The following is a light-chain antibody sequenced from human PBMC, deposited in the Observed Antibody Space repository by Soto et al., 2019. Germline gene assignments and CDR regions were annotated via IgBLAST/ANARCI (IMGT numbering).Light chain of an antibody. Sequence: QSALTQPASVSGSPGQSITISCTRTSSDVGGYNYVSWYQQHPGEAPKLMIYDVSNRPSGVSNRFSGSKSGNTASLTISGLQAEDEDDYYCSSYTSSSTSYVFGTGTKVTVL. CDR3: SSYTSSSTSYV. CDR2: DVS. CDR1: SSDVGGYNY. J-gene: IGLJ1*01. V-gene: IGLV2-14*01.